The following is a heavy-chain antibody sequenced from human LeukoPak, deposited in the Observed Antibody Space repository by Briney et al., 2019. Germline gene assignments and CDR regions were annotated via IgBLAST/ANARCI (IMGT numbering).Heavy chain of an antibody. Sequence: PSETLSLTCNVSGGSISRYYWSWIRQSPGEGLEWIGYVYNSGRTDYNPSLKSRVTISVDTSKNQFSLKLTSVSAADTAVYYCARAGDSSGYSPYYFDYWGQGTLVTVSS. V-gene: IGHV4-59*01. CDR2: VYNSGRT. J-gene: IGHJ4*02. CDR1: GGSISRYY. D-gene: IGHD3-22*01. CDR3: ARAGDSSGYSPYYFDY.